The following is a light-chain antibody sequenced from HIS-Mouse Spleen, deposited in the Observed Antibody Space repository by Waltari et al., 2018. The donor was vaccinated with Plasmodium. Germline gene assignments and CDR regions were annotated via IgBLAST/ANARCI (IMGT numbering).Light chain of an antibody. CDR2: RNN. CDR1: SSNIGSHY. J-gene: IGLJ3*02. V-gene: IGLV1-47*01. CDR3: AAWDDSLSGPWV. Sequence: QSVLTQPPSASGTPGQRVTISCSGSSSNIGSHYVYWYQQLPGTAPKLLIFRNNHRAAGVPDVVSCSKSGTSTSLAISGRRSEDEADYYCAAWDDSLSGPWVFGGGTKLTVL.